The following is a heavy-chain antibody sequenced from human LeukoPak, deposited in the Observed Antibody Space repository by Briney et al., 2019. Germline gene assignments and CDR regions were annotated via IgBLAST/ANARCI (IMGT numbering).Heavy chain of an antibody. CDR2: ISADGGTT. Sequence: PGGSLRLSCAASGFNFRAYGMHWVRQAQRQGMEYVAAISADGGTTWHSNSVNGRFTISRDTSKNTLYLQMGRLKTEDTALYYCARGRGGPPFDYWGQGILVTVSS. CDR3: ARGRGGPPFDY. V-gene: IGHV3-64*01. D-gene: IGHD3-10*01. J-gene: IGHJ4*02. CDR1: GFNFRAYG.